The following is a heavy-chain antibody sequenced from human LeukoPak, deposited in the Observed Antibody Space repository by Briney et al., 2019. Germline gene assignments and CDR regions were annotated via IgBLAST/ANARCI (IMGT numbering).Heavy chain of an antibody. CDR2: IHPNNGGV. V-gene: IGHV3-9*01. Sequence: HPGGSLRLSCVTSGFTFERYVMHWMRLAPGKGLECVSSIHPNNGGVGYAASVKGRFAISRGNARNSLYLEMTSLRPEDTAVYYCVKDAPNGSVDFWGRGTLVTVSS. CDR1: GFTFERYV. CDR3: VKDAPNGSVDF. D-gene: IGHD2-8*01. J-gene: IGHJ4*02.